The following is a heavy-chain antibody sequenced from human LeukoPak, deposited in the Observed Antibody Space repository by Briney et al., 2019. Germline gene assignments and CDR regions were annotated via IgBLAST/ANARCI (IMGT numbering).Heavy chain of an antibody. Sequence: PGGSLRLSCAASGFTFSRYWMHWVRQAPGTGLVRVSRIDSDGSITDYADSVKGRFTISRDNAKNTLYLQMNSLRADDTAVYYCSRGDCTSTTCHNWFDPWGQGTLVTVSS. D-gene: IGHD2-2*01. J-gene: IGHJ5*02. CDR3: SRGDCTSTTCHNWFDP. V-gene: IGHV3-74*01. CDR2: IDSDGSIT. CDR1: GFTFSRYW.